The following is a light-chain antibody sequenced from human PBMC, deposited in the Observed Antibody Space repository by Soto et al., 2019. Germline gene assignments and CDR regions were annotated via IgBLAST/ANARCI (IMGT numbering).Light chain of an antibody. J-gene: IGKJ4*01. Sequence: DIQMTQSRSTLSASVGDRLTITCRCSQSIQSWLAWYQQKPGTAPKLLIYDASTLESGVTSRFSGSGSGTEFTLTISSLQPDDFATFYCQQYDDYPLTFGGGTKVDIK. CDR3: QQYDDYPLT. CDR1: QSIQSW. CDR2: DAS. V-gene: IGKV1-5*01.